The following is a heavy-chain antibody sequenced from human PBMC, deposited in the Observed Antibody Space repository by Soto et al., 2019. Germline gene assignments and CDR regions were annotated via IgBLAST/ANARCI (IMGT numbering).Heavy chain of an antibody. V-gene: IGHV2-5*04. CDR1: GFALSTSGVG. Sequence: QITLKEPGQTLVKPTETLTLTCTFSGFALSTSGVGVAWIREPPGKALEWVALIYWNDDKRYRPSLKSRLTITKDTSKNQVVLRMTLMGHADTGTYYCTQIRAIFGEFISAGGMDVWGPGTTVTVSS. CDR3: TQIRAIFGEFISAGGMDV. CDR2: IYWNDDK. J-gene: IGHJ6*02. D-gene: IGHD3-3*01.